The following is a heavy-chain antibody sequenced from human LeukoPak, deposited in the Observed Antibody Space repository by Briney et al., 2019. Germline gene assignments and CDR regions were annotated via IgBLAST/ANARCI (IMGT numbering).Heavy chain of an antibody. CDR2: INHSGST. CDR3: ARQEGYSGYTFDY. CDR1: GGPFSGYY. D-gene: IGHD5-12*01. V-gene: IGHV4-34*01. J-gene: IGHJ4*02. Sequence: SETLSLTCAVYGGPFSGYYWSWIRQPPGKGLEWIGEINHSGSTNYNPSLKSRVTISVDTSKNQFSLRLSSVTAADTAVYYCARQEGYSGYTFDYWGQGTLVTVSS.